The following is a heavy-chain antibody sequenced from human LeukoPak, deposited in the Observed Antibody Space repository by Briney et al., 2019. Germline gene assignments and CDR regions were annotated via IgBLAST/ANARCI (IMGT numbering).Heavy chain of an antibody. D-gene: IGHD6-19*01. CDR1: GFTFSDYY. CDR3: AKDGPQSSSGWYVDY. CDR2: IRDYESNK. J-gene: IGHJ4*02. V-gene: IGHV3-30*02. Sequence: PGGSLRLSCAASGFTFSDYYMSWVRQAPGKGLEWVGFIRDYESNKYHARSVEGRFTISRDNFKNTLYLQMNSLRAEDTAVYYCAKDGPQSSSGWYVDYWGQGTLVTVSS.